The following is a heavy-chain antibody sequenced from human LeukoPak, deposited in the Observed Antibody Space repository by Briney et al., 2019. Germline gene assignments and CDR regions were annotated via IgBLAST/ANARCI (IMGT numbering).Heavy chain of an antibody. CDR3: AREGGGNNDAFDI. CDR2: INHSGST. J-gene: IGHJ3*02. CDR1: GGSFSNYY. Sequence: PSETLSLTCAVYGGSFSNYYWTWIRQPPGKGLEWIGEINHSGSTNYNPSLKSRVNISVDTSKNQFSLKLSSVTAADTAVYYCAREGGGNNDAFDIWGQGTMVTVSS. D-gene: IGHD1/OR15-1a*01. V-gene: IGHV4-34*01.